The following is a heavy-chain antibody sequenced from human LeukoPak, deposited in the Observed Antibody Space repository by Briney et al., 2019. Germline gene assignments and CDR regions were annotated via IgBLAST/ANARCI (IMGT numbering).Heavy chain of an antibody. CDR3: ARDQTITMVRGTLNHAFDI. J-gene: IGHJ3*02. CDR2: INPSGGST. Sequence: ASVKVSCKASGYTFTSYYMHWVRQGPGQGLEWMGIINPSGGSTSYAQKFQGRVTMTRDTSTSTVYMELSSLRSEDTAVYYCARDQTITMVRGTLNHAFDIWGQGTMVTVSS. D-gene: IGHD3-10*01. CDR1: GYTFTSYY. V-gene: IGHV1-46*01.